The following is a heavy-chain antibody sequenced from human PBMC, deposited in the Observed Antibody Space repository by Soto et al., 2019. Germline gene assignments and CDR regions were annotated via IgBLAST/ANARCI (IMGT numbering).Heavy chain of an antibody. CDR3: ARHAFGGVIVLFDY. CDR1: GASISDSHW. Sequence: LEILSLTCVVSGASISDSHWWTWVRQPPGKGLEWIGEMFHSGSTNYNPTLKSRVTISIDKSRDQFSLNLNSVTAADTAVYYCARHAFGGVIVLFDYWGQGTLVTVSS. CDR2: MFHSGST. V-gene: IGHV4-4*02. D-gene: IGHD3-16*02. J-gene: IGHJ4*02.